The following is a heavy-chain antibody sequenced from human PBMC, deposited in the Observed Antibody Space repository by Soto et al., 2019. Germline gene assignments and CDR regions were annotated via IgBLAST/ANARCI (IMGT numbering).Heavy chain of an antibody. Sequence: QVQLVQSGAEVKKPGSSVKVSCKASGGTFSSYAISWVRQAPGQGLEWMGGIIPISDTTNYAQKFQGRVMTTADDSTSTAYMELSSLRSEDTAVYYCARSQGSSTSLEIYYYYYYGMDVWGQGTTVTVSS. CDR1: GGTFSSYA. CDR2: IIPISDTT. CDR3: ARSQGSSTSLEIYYYYYYGMDV. D-gene: IGHD2-2*01. J-gene: IGHJ6*02. V-gene: IGHV1-69*01.